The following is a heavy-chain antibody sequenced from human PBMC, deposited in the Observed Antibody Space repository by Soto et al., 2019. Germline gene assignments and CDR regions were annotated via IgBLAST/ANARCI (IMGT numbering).Heavy chain of an antibody. CDR1: GFTFSSYS. J-gene: IGHJ6*02. CDR3: ARDYAPTAMAYYYYYGMDV. D-gene: IGHD5-18*01. V-gene: IGHV3-21*01. CDR2: ISSSSSYI. Sequence: GGSLRLSCAASGFTFSSYSMNWVRQAPGKGLEWVSSISSSSSYIYYADSVKGRFTISRDNAKNSLYLQMNSLRAEDTAVYYCARDYAPTAMAYYYYYGMDVWGQGTTVTVSS.